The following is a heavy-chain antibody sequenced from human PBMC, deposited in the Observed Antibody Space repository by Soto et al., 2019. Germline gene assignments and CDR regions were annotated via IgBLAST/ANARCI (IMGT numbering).Heavy chain of an antibody. J-gene: IGHJ6*02. D-gene: IGHD5-18*01. V-gene: IGHV3-33*01. Sequence: QVQLVESGGGVVQPGKSLRLSCAASGFTFSSYGMHWVRQAPGKGLEWVAVIWYDGSNKYYADSVKGRFTISRDNSKNTLYLQMNSLRAEATAVYYCAGAAVDTAMVIYYYGMEVWGQGTTVTVSS. CDR3: AGAAVDTAMVIYYYGMEV. CDR2: IWYDGSNK. CDR1: GFTFSSYG.